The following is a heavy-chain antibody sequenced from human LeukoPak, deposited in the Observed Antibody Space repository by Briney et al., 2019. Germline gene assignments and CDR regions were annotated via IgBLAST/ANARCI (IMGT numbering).Heavy chain of an antibody. Sequence: GGSLRLSCAASGFTFSDYYMSWIRQAPGKGLEWVSYISSSGSTIYYADSVKGRFTISRDNAKNSLYLQMNSLRAEDTALYYCARDSSPRTAYYYYGMDVWGQGTTVTVSS. CDR2: ISSSGSTI. CDR1: GFTFSDYY. D-gene: IGHD2-21*02. J-gene: IGHJ6*02. CDR3: ARDSSPRTAYYYYGMDV. V-gene: IGHV3-11*01.